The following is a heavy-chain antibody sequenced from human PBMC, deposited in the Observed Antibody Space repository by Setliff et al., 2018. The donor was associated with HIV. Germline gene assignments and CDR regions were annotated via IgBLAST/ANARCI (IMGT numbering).Heavy chain of an antibody. CDR1: GGSFTNYF. CDR2: INHSGRT. CDR3: AKEDTTGYYSLSAFDI. Sequence: SETLSLTCAVYGGSFTNYFWSWIRQSPGKGLEWIGEINHSGRTKYNPSLKSRVTMSVDTSKNQFSLKLKSVTAADTAVYYCAKEDTTGYYSLSAFDIWGQGTLVTVSS. J-gene: IGHJ3*02. V-gene: IGHV4-34*01. D-gene: IGHD3-22*01.